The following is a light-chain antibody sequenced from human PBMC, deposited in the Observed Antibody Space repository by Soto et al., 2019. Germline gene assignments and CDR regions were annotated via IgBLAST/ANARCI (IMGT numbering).Light chain of an antibody. CDR2: GAS. Sequence: EVVMTQSPGAVSVSPGERATLSCRASQSVTSNVAWYQQKPGQAPRLLIYGASTRATGITARFSGSGSGTDFTLTISGLQSEDFAVYYCQQYNNWPQTFGQGTKVDIK. V-gene: IGKV3-15*01. CDR3: QQYNNWPQT. CDR1: QSVTSN. J-gene: IGKJ1*01.